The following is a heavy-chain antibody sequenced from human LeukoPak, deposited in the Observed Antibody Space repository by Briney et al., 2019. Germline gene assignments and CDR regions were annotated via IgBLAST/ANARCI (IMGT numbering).Heavy chain of an antibody. CDR3: ARDATLVPFDP. Sequence: PGGSLTLFCAACGFPFSSYSMNCVREAPGKGRVGGLYIISSSSTIYYADSVKGRFTISRDNAKNSLYLQMNSLRAEDTAVYYCARDATLVPFDPWGQGTLVTVSS. CDR1: GFPFSSYS. D-gene: IGHD2-2*01. CDR2: IISSSSTI. J-gene: IGHJ5*02. V-gene: IGHV3-48*01.